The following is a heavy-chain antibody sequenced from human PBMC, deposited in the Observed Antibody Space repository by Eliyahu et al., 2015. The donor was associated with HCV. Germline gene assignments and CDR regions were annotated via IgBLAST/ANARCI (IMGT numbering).Heavy chain of an antibody. CDR2: IHHSGXT. J-gene: IGHJ6*02. Sequence: QVQLQQWGAGLLKPSETLSLTCAVYSGXFXGYYWXWXRXPPGKGREWIGEIHHSGXTNYHPPLKSPVTISVDTSKNQFSLNLSSVTAADTAVYYCARGLSVSIAARLDYYYGMDVWGQGTTVTVSS. D-gene: IGHD6-6*01. V-gene: IGHV4-34*01. CDR1: SGXFXGYY. CDR3: ARGLSVSIAARLDYYYGMDV.